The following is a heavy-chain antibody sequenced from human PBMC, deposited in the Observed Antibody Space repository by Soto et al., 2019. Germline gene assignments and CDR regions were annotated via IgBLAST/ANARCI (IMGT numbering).Heavy chain of an antibody. V-gene: IGHV3-15*05. CDR3: TTRGGH. CDR2: IKSQADGGTT. J-gene: IGHJ4*02. CDR1: GFSFNDVW. D-gene: IGHD6-25*01. Sequence: QLVESGGGLVKPGGSLRLSCTASGFSFNDVWMSWVRQAPGRGLEWIGRIKSQADGGTTDYAAPVNGRFSVSRDDSQNRLYLEMSGLRIEDSDIYFCTTRGGHWGQGTRVTVSS.